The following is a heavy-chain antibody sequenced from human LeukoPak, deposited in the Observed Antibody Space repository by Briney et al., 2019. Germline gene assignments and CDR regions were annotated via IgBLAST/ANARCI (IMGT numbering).Heavy chain of an antibody. CDR3: ARDRDWGQDY. CDR2: INPNSGGT. V-gene: IGHV1-2*02. J-gene: IGHJ4*02. CDR1: GYTFTDYY. Sequence: ASVKVSCKASGYTFTDYYILWVRQAPGQGLEWMGWINPNSGGTNYAQKFQGRVTMTRDTSISTAYMELSRLISDDTAVYYYARDRDWGQDYWGQGTLVTVSS. D-gene: IGHD7-27*01.